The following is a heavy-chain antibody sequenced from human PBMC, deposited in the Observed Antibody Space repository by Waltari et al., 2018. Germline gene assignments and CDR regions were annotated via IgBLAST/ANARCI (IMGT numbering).Heavy chain of an antibody. CDR3: ARTDSSDLLHAFDI. CDR1: GGSISSYY. CDR2: IYYSGST. J-gene: IGHJ3*02. Sequence: QVQLQESGPGLVKPSETLSLTCTVSGGSISSYYWSWIRQPPGKGLEWIGYIYYSGSTNYNPSLKSRVTISVDTSKNQFSLKLSSVTAADTAVYYCARTDSSDLLHAFDIWGQGTMVTVSS. D-gene: IGHD3-22*01. V-gene: IGHV4-59*01.